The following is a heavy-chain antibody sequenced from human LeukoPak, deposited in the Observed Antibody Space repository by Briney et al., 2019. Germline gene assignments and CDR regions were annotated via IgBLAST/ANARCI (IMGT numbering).Heavy chain of an antibody. V-gene: IGHV4-4*07. Sequence: PSETLSLTCTVSGGSISSYYWSWIRQPAGKGLEWIGRIYTSRSTNYNPSLKSRVTMSVDTSKNQFSLKLSSVTAADTAVYYCARDRDNYDFWSGENWFDPWGQGTLVTVSS. J-gene: IGHJ5*02. CDR3: ARDRDNYDFWSGENWFDP. D-gene: IGHD3-3*01. CDR2: IYTSRST. CDR1: GGSISSYY.